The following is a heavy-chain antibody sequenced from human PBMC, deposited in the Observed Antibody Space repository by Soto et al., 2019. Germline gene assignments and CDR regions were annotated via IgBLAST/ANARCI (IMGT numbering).Heavy chain of an antibody. Sequence: QGQLVQSGAEVKKPGASVKVSCKTSGYTFTSYDINWVRQATGQGLEWMGWMNSNNGNPGYAQKYQGRVTVTRDTSIRTVYMELSSLRSDDTAVYYCATSRYCTNGVCPFDYWGQGTLVTVSS. CDR3: ATSRYCTNGVCPFDY. CDR2: MNSNNGNP. J-gene: IGHJ4*02. V-gene: IGHV1-8*01. CDR1: GYTFTSYD. D-gene: IGHD2-8*01.